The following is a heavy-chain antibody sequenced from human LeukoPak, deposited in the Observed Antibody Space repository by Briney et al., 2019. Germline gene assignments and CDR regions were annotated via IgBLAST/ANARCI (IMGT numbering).Heavy chain of an antibody. CDR2: IYYSGST. V-gene: IGHV4-59*12. CDR1: GGSISSYY. Sequence: SETLSLTCTVSGGSISSYYWSWIRQPPGKGLEWIGYIYYSGSTNYNPSLKSRVTISVDTSKNQFSLKLSSVTAADTAVYYCAREPYGSGSYPLDYWGQGTLVTLSS. D-gene: IGHD3-10*01. J-gene: IGHJ4*02. CDR3: AREPYGSGSYPLDY.